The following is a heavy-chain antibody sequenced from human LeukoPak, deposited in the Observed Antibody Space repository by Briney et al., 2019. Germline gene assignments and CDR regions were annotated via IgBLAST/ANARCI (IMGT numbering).Heavy chain of an antibody. V-gene: IGHV3-74*01. J-gene: IGHJ6*03. CDR2: ISNDESTI. CDR1: GFSFSSYW. D-gene: IGHD3-10*01. CDR3: ARLSAYYYGSYFYYYMDV. Sequence: GGSLRLSCAASGFSFSSYWMHWVRQAPGKGPVWVSLISNDESTIIYADSVKGRFTISRDNAKNSLYLQMKNLRADDTALYYCARLSAYYYGSYFYYYMDVWGKGTTVTVSS.